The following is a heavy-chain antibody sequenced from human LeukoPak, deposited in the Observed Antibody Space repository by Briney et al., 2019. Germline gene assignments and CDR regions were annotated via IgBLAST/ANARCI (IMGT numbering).Heavy chain of an antibody. CDR3: AREGTFGDYRASGDR. CDR1: GFTFSTYW. CDR2: IKQDGSQK. V-gene: IGHV3-7*03. J-gene: IGHJ5*02. D-gene: IGHD2-21*02. Sequence: PGGSLRLSCEASGFTFSTYWMKWVRQAPGKGLEWVANIKQDGSQKYYVDSVKGRFIISRDNAKNSLYLQMNSVRAEDTAVYYCAREGTFGDYRASGDRWGQGALVTVSS.